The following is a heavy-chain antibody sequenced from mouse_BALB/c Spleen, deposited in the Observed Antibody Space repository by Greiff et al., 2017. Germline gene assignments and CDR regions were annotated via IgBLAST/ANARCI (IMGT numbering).Heavy chain of an antibody. D-gene: IGHD2-10*02. V-gene: IGHV1S81*02. CDR3: AGYGNTGLYWYFDV. CDR2: INPSNGRT. Sequence: QVQLQQPGAELVKPGASVKLSCKASGYTFTSYWMHWVKQRPGQGLEWIGEINPSNGRTNYNEKFKSKATLTVDKSSSTAYMQLSSLTSEDSAVYYCAGYGNTGLYWYFDVWGAGTTVTVSS. CDR1: GYTFTSYW. J-gene: IGHJ1*01.